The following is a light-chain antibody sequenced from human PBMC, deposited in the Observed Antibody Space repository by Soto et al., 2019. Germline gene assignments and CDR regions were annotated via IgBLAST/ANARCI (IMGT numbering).Light chain of an antibody. V-gene: IGKV3-15*01. J-gene: IGKJ1*01. Sequence: EIGMTQSPAPLSVSPGERATLSCRASQSVSNNLALYQKKPGQAPSLLLYGASTRATGIPARFSGSGSGTEFTLTISSLKSEYFALYVCKQYNIWWTFGKGTMVEIK. CDR3: KQYNIWWT. CDR1: QSVSNN. CDR2: GAS.